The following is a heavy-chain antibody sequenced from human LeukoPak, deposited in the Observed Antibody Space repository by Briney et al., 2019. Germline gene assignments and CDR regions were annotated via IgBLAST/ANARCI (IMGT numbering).Heavy chain of an antibody. D-gene: IGHD3-3*01. J-gene: IGHJ4*02. Sequence: PSETLSLTCTVSGGSVSGYYWNWIRQPPGKGLEWIGFIYYSGLTVYSPSLQSRVTMSVDTSRNQFSLELRSVSAADTALYYCARDPPEDEWNSFDYWGQGTLVTVSS. CDR1: GGSVSGYY. V-gene: IGHV4-59*02. CDR3: ARDPPEDEWNSFDY. CDR2: IYYSGLT.